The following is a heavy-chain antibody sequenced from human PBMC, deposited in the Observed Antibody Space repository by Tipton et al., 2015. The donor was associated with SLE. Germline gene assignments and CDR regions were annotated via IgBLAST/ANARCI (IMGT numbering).Heavy chain of an antibody. J-gene: IGHJ4*02. D-gene: IGHD5-24*01. CDR2: IYHSGST. CDR1: GGSISSNY. Sequence: TLSLTCTVSGGSISSNYWSWIRQSSGKGLEWIGYIYHSGSTYYHPSLKSRVTISVDTSRNQFSLTLNSVTAADTAVYYCARFMRDGYNAKYYFDYWGQGTLVTVSS. V-gene: IGHV4-59*01. CDR3: ARFMRDGYNAKYYFDY.